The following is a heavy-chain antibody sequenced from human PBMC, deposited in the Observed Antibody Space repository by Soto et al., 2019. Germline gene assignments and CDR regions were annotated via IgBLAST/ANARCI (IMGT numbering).Heavy chain of an antibody. J-gene: IGHJ6*02. V-gene: IGHV4-59*01. D-gene: IGHD5-18*01. CDR3: ARVTGYSYGSWYYYYGMDV. Sequence: SETLSLTCTVSGGSISSYYWSWIRQPPGKGLEWIGYIYYSGSTNYNPSLKSRVTISVDTSKNQFSLKLSSVTAADTAVYYCARVTGYSYGSWYYYYGMDVWGQGTTVTVSS. CDR2: IYYSGST. CDR1: GGSISSYY.